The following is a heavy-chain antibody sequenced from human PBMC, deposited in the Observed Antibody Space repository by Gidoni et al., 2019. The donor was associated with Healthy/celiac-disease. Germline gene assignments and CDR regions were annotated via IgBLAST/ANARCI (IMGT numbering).Heavy chain of an antibody. Sequence: QVQLVQSGAEVKKPGSSVKVSCKASGGTFSSYAISWVRQAPGQGLEWMGRIIPILGIANYAQKFQGRVTITADKSTSTAYMELSSLRSEDTAVYYCARSPGMVTTFFDYWGQGTLVTVSS. D-gene: IGHD4-17*01. CDR1: GGTFSSYA. V-gene: IGHV1-69*04. CDR2: IIPILGIA. CDR3: ARSPGMVTTFFDY. J-gene: IGHJ4*02.